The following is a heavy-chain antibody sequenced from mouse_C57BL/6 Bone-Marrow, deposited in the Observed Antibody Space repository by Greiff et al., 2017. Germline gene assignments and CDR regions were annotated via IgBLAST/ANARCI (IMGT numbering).Heavy chain of an antibody. CDR3: ARGVYYSNCAMDY. V-gene: IGHV1-78*01. Sequence: VKLQESDAELVKPGASVKISCKVSGYTFTDHTIHWMKQRPEQGLEWIGYIYPRDGSTKYNEKFKGKATLTADKSSSTAYMQLNSLTSEDSAVYFCARGVYYSNCAMDYWGQGTSVTVSS. D-gene: IGHD2-5*01. CDR1: GYTFTDHT. CDR2: IYPRDGST. J-gene: IGHJ4*01.